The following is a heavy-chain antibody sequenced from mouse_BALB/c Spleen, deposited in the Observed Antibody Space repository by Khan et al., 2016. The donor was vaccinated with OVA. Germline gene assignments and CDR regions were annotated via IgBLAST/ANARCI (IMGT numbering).Heavy chain of an antibody. CDR1: GFSFRDYY. D-gene: IGHD1-1*02. Sequence: EVELVESGGGLVKPGGSLKLSCAASGFSFRDYYMYWIRQTPEERLEWVATISDGGGSTYYPGSVKGRFTISRDNAENNLYLQMSSLKAEDTAKYYCARAGYGGFAYWGQRTLVTVSA. CDR2: ISDGGGST. CDR3: ARAGYGGFAY. J-gene: IGHJ3*01. V-gene: IGHV5-4*02.